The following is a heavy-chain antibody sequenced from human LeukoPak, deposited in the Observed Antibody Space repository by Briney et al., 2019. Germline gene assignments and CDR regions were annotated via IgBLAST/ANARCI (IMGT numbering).Heavy chain of an antibody. J-gene: IGHJ3*01. CDR3: ALYSGSYSLSGAFDF. Sequence: ASVKVSCKASGYTFTGYYMHWVRQAPGQGLEWMGWINPNSGGTNYAQKFQGRVTMTRDTSISTAYMELSSLRSEDTAVYYCALYSGSYSLSGAFDFWGQGTMVTVSS. CDR1: GYTFTGYY. V-gene: IGHV1-2*02. CDR2: INPNSGGT. D-gene: IGHD1-26*01.